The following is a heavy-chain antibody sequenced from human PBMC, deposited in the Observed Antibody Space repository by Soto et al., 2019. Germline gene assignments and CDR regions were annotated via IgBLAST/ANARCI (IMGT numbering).Heavy chain of an antibody. Sequence: EVQLVESGGGLVQPGGSLRLSCAASGFTFSDHYMDWVRQAPGKGLQWVGRIRNTAYGFTTLYAASVKDRFTISRDESRRLMHFQIHSPRPEDTAVYYCATTRTSSAWSGFDYWGQGTLVTVSS. CDR3: ATTRTSSAWSGFDY. V-gene: IGHV3-72*01. CDR2: IRNTAYGFTT. D-gene: IGHD6-13*01. CDR1: GFTFSDHY. J-gene: IGHJ4*02.